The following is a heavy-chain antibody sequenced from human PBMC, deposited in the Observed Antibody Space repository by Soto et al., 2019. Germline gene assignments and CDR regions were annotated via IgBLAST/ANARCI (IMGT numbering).Heavy chain of an antibody. CDR1: GGSISSRGYS. J-gene: IGHJ5*02. D-gene: IGHD2-2*01. V-gene: IGHV4-31*03. Sequence: PSETLSLTCTVSGGSISSRGYSWSWIRQHPGKGLEWIGLIYYSGSTYSNPSLQSRVTISADMSKNQFSLRLSSVTAADTAVYYCARGLPAANWFDPWGQGTPVTVSS. CDR2: IYYSGST. CDR3: ARGLPAANWFDP.